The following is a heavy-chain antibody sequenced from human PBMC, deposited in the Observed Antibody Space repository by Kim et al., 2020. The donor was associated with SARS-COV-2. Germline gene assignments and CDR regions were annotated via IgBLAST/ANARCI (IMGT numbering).Heavy chain of an antibody. V-gene: IGHV3-53*01. CDR3: AREGLGGILTGYPYFDY. D-gene: IGHD3-9*01. CDR1: GFTVSSNY. J-gene: IGHJ4*02. Sequence: GGSLRLSCAASGFTVSSNYMSWVRQAPGKGLEWVSVIYSGGSTYYADSVKGRFTISRDNSKNTLYLQMNSLRAEDTAVYYCAREGLGGILTGYPYFDYWGQGTLVTVSS. CDR2: IYSGGST.